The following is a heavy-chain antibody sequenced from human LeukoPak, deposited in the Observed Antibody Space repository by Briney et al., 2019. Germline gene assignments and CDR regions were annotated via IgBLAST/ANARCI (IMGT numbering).Heavy chain of an antibody. Sequence: SETLSLTCTVSGGSIRSGEYYWSWIRHPPGKGLEWIGYIYYSGSTYYNPSLKSRVTISADTSKNQFSLKLSSVTAADTAVYYCARERQLPLYYFDYWGQGTLVTVSS. CDR3: ARERQLPLYYFDY. CDR1: GGSIRSGEYY. J-gene: IGHJ4*02. D-gene: IGHD1-1*01. CDR2: IYYSGST. V-gene: IGHV4-30-4*01.